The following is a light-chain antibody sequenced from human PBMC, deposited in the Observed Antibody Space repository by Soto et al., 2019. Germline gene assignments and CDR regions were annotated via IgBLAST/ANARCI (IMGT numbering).Light chain of an antibody. CDR1: QSVSIY. CDR2: DAI. V-gene: IGKV3-11*01. J-gene: IGKJ5*01. Sequence: ETVLTQSPATVSLSPGERATLSCKASQSVSIYLVWYQQKPGQAPRLLIYDAINRATGIPARFSGSGSGTDFTLTISSLEPEDFAVYYCQQRSSWPITFGQGTRLEIK. CDR3: QQRSSWPIT.